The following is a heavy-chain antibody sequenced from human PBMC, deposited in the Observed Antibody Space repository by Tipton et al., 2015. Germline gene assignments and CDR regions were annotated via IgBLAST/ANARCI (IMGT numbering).Heavy chain of an antibody. Sequence: TLSLTCAVSGDSISSNNWWSWVRQPPGKGLEWIGEIHHSGTANYNPSLKGRVTMSVDRSRNDFSLRLDSVTAADTAVYYCARGGAGYYYDSAGYLSWGQGTLVTVSS. V-gene: IGHV4-4*02. CDR3: ARGGAGYYYDSAGYLS. CDR2: IHHSGTA. D-gene: IGHD3-22*01. J-gene: IGHJ5*02. CDR1: GDSISSNNW.